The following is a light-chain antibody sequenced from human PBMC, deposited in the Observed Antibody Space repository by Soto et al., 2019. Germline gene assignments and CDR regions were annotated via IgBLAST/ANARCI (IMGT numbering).Light chain of an antibody. CDR1: SGSIANNY. CDR2: EDD. CDR3: QSYDDTNVV. V-gene: IGLV6-57*04. J-gene: IGLJ2*01. Sequence: NFMLTQPHSVSESPGKTVTISCTRSSGSIANNYVQWYQQRPGSIPTTVIYEDDQRPSGVPDRFSGSIDSSSNTASLTISGLNTEDEADYYCQSYDDTNVVFGGGTKVTVL.